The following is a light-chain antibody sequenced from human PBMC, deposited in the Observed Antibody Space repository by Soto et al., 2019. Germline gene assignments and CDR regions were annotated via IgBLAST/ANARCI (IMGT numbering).Light chain of an antibody. CDR3: QQYDSPPRT. CDR2: RAS. J-gene: IGKJ1*01. Sequence: ELVLTQSPGPLSLSPCQRATLSCSNRQRLSSIYLTWYQQKPGQAPNLLIHRASNLATGIPDRFSGSESGTHFTFTISRLEPDDSAVYYCQQYDSPPRTFGRGTKVDI. CDR1: QRLSSIY. V-gene: IGKV3-20*01.